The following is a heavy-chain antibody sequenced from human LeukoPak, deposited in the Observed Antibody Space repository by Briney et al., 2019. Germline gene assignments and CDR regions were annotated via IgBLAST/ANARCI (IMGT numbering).Heavy chain of an antibody. CDR3: ARDAYSSSWYNYYAFDI. CDR2: IYTSGST. CDR1: GGSLSSYY. J-gene: IGHJ3*02. Sequence: SETLSLTCTVSGGSLSSYYWSWIRQPAGKGLEWIGRIYTSGSTNYNPSLKSRVTMSVDTSKNQFSLKLSSVTAAATAVSYCARDAYSSSWYNYYAFDIWGQGTMVTVSS. D-gene: IGHD6-13*01. V-gene: IGHV4-4*07.